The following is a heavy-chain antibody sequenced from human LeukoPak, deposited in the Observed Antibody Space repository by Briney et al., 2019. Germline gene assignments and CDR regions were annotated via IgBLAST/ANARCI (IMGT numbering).Heavy chain of an antibody. CDR3: ARLVSSLYYYYYGMDV. D-gene: IGHD6-6*01. CDR2: INHSGST. J-gene: IGHJ6*02. CDR1: GGSFSGYY. Sequence: SETLSLTCAVYGGSFSGYYWSWIRQPPGKGLEWIGEINHSGSTNYNPSLKSRVTISVDTSKNQFSLKLSSVTAADTAVYYCARLVSSLYYYYYGMDVWGQGTTVTVSS. V-gene: IGHV4-34*01.